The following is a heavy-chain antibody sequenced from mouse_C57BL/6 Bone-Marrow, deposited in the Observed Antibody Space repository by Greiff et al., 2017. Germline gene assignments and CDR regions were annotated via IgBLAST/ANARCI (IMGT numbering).Heavy chain of an antibody. CDR3: SRQVTTVLATKYFDV. V-gene: IGHV5-9*04. Sequence: EVKLMESGGGLVKPGGSLKLSCAASGFTFSSYTMSWVRQTPEKGLQWVAAISGGGGNTYYPDSLKGRFTLTRDNDKNILYLQMSSLRSEDTAVYYCSRQVTTVLATKYFDVWGTGTTVTVSS. D-gene: IGHD1-1*01. CDR2: ISGGGGNT. J-gene: IGHJ1*03. CDR1: GFTFSSYT.